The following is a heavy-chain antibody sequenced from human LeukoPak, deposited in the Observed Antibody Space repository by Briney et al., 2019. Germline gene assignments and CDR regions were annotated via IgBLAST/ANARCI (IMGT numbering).Heavy chain of an antibody. V-gene: IGHV3-15*01. Sequence: GGSLRLSCVASGFTFSNAWMSWVRQAPGKGLEWVGRIKSKTDGGTTDYAAPVKGRFTISRDDSKNTLYLQMNSLKTEDTAVYYCTTAPPTLGYSGGWYWKVRYVDYWGQGTLVAVSS. CDR2: IKSKTDGGTT. CDR1: GFTFSNAW. J-gene: IGHJ4*02. CDR3: TTAPPTLGYSGGWYWKVRYVDY. D-gene: IGHD6-19*01.